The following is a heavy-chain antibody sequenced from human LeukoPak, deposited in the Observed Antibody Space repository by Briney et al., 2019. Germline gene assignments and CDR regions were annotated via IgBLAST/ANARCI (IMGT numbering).Heavy chain of an antibody. CDR1: GFTFSTYW. J-gene: IGHJ5*02. CDR2: INSDGSST. CDR3: ARALFLGDWFDP. Sequence: GGSLRLSCAASGFTFSTYWMHWVRQAPGKGLVWVSRINSDGSSTSYADSVKGRFTISRDNAKSTLYLQMNSLRAEDTAVYYCARALFLGDWFDPWGQGTLVTVSS. V-gene: IGHV3-74*01. D-gene: IGHD3-16*01.